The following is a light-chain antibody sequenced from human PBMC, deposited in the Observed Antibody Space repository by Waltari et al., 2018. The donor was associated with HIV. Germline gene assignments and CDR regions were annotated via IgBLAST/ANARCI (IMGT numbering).Light chain of an antibody. CDR2: DVD. J-gene: IGLJ3*02. CDR1: DSDFGLYIF. CDR3: AFFTDDNTLL. Sequence: SAVTQPASLSGLPGKSITISCTGADSDFGLYIFLSWYHQPPGKLPRLVVYDVDSRASGISTRCSGSKSGHTASLSISGLRAEDEAEYYCAFFTDDNTLLFGGGTKVTVL. V-gene: IGLV2-14*03.